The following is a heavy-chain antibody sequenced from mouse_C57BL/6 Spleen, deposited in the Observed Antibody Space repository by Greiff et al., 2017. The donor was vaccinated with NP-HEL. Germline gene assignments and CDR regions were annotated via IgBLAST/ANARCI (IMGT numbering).Heavy chain of an antibody. V-gene: IGHV1-52*01. CDR2: IDPSDSET. Sequence: VQLQQPGAELVRPGSSVKLSCKASGYTFTSYWMHWVKQRPIQGLEWIGNIDPSDSETHYNQKFKDKATLTVDKSSSTAYMQLSSLTSEDSAVYYCARENRAEDGHYFDYWGQGTTLTVSS. D-gene: IGHD3-3*01. CDR3: ARENRAEDGHYFDY. CDR1: GYTFTSYW. J-gene: IGHJ2*01.